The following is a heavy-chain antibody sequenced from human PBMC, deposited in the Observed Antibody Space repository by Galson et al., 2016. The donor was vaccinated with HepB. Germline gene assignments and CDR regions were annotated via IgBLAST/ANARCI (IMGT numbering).Heavy chain of an antibody. CDR1: GFTFTHHQ. J-gene: IGHJ4*02. D-gene: IGHD5-12*01. CDR2: IEPDGSRP. V-gene: IGHV3-74*01. Sequence: SLRLSCATSGFTFTHHQMHWVRQVPGKGLVWVSRIEPDGSRPIYADSVKGRFTISRDNAKNTLYLQMNSLRVEDTAVYYCVRGAGGYAPHFDYWGQGTLVTVSS. CDR3: VRGAGGYAPHFDY.